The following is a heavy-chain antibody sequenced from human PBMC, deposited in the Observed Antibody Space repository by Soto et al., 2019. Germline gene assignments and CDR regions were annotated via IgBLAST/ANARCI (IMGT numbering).Heavy chain of an antibody. Sequence: ASVKVSCKTSGYTFTNYYIHWVRQAPGQGLEWMGIIDPRGGSTTYAQKFQGRVTMTRDTSTSTDYMELSSLRSEDTAVYYCAREGASPMTDAFDIWGQGTMVNVSS. V-gene: IGHV1-46*03. D-gene: IGHD3-16*01. CDR2: IDPRGGST. J-gene: IGHJ3*02. CDR1: GYTFTNYY. CDR3: AREGASPMTDAFDI.